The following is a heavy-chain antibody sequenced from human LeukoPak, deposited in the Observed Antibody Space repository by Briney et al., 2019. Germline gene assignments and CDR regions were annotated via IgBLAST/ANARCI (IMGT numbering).Heavy chain of an antibody. CDR1: GFTFSSYE. J-gene: IGHJ4*02. D-gene: IGHD6-19*01. CDR2: ISSSGSTI. CDR3: ARDSPSSGWPFDY. Sequence: PGGSLRLSCAASGFTFSSYEMNWVRQAPGKGLEWVSYISSSGSTIYYADSVKGRFTISRDNAKNSLYLQMSSLRAEDTAVYYCARDSPSSGWPFDYWGQGTLVTVSS. V-gene: IGHV3-48*03.